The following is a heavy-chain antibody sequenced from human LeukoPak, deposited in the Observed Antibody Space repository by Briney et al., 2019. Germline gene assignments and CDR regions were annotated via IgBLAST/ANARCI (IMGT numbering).Heavy chain of an antibody. J-gene: IGHJ4*02. CDR1: GYTFTGYY. CDR2: INPNSGGT. Sequence: GASVKVSCKASGYTFTGYYMHWVRQAPGQGLEWMEWINPNSGGTNYAQKFQGRVTMTRDTSISTAYMELSRLRSDDTAVYYCASWAYYYDSSGYYWDYWGQGTLVTVSS. V-gene: IGHV1-2*02. D-gene: IGHD3-22*01. CDR3: ASWAYYYDSSGYYWDY.